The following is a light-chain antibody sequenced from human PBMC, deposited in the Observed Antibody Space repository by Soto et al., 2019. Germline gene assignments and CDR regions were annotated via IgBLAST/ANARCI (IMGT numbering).Light chain of an antibody. J-gene: IGLJ3*02. Sequence: QSALTQPPSASGSPGQSVTITCSGTSSDVGEENYVSWYQQHPGKVPKLILYEVSKRPSGVPDRFSGSRSGNTASLTVSGLQAEDEADYYCSSFTTTNTWVFGGGTKLTVL. CDR3: SSFTTTNTWV. V-gene: IGLV2-8*01. CDR1: SSDVGEENY. CDR2: EVS.